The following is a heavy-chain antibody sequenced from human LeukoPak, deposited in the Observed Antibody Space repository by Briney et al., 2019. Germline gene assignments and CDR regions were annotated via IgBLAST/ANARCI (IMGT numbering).Heavy chain of an antibody. CDR3: AREYIVVVVAPYNWFDP. CDR2: TYYRSKWYN. CDR1: GDSVSSNSAA. J-gene: IGHJ5*02. Sequence: SQTLSLTCAISGDSVSSNSAAWNWIRQSPSRDLEWLGRTYYRSKWYNDYAVSVKSRITINPDTSKNQFSLQLNSVTPEDTAVYYCAREYIVVVVAPYNWFDPWGQGTLVTVSS. V-gene: IGHV6-1*01. D-gene: IGHD2-15*01.